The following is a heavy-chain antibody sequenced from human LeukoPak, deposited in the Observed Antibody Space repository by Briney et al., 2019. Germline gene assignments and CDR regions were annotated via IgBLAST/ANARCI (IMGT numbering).Heavy chain of an antibody. D-gene: IGHD2-21*02. CDR1: GFTFSTDW. V-gene: IGHV3-7*01. Sequence: PGGSQRLACAPSGFTFSTDWMGWVRQAPGKGLEWLANINQGGSEKYYVDSVKGRFTISRDNAKNSLFLQMNSLRAEDTAVYYCARDVGDLWGQGTLVTVSS. J-gene: IGHJ4*02. CDR2: INQGGSEK. CDR3: ARDVGDL.